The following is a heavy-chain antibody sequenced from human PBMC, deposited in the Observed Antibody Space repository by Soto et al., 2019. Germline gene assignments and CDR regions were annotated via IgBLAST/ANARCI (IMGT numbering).Heavy chain of an antibody. V-gene: IGHV4-59*08. J-gene: IGHJ6*03. CDR3: ARQGSSVGYYYHYYMDV. CDR1: GGSISSYY. Sequence: PSETLSLTCTVSGGSISSYYWSWIRQPPGKGLEWIGYIYYSGSTNYNPSLKSRVTISVDTSKNQFSLKLSSVTAADTAVYYCARQGSSVGYYYHYYMDVWGKGITVTVSS. D-gene: IGHD6-6*01. CDR2: IYYSGST.